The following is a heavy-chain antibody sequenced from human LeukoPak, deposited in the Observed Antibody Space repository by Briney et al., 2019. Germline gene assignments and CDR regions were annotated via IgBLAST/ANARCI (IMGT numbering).Heavy chain of an antibody. D-gene: IGHD3-10*01. J-gene: IGHJ6*02. CDR3: ARDQVLLWFGELEHGMDV. V-gene: IGHV3-7*01. CDR2: IKQDGSEK. CDR1: GFTFSSYW. Sequence: GGSLRLSCAASGFTFSSYWMSWVRQAPGKGLEWVANIKQDGSEKYYVDSVKGRFTISRDNAKNSLYLQMNSLRAEDTAVYYCARDQVLLWFGELEHGMDVWGQGTTVTVSS.